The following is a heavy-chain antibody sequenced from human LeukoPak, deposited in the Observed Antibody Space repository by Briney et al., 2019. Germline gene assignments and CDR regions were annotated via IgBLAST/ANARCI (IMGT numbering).Heavy chain of an antibody. D-gene: IGHD1-1*01. CDR2: INRDGSEK. CDR3: AREGRTNGMDV. Sequence: GGSLRLSCAASGFTFSSFWMSWVRQAPGKGLEWVANINRDGSEKYYVASVKGRFTISRDNAKNSLYLQMNSLRAEDTAVYYCAREGRTNGMDVWGQGTTVTVSS. V-gene: IGHV3-7*05. J-gene: IGHJ6*02. CDR1: GFTFSSFW.